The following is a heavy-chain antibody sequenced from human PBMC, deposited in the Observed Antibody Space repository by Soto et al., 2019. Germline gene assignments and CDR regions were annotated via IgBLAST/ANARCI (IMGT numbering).Heavy chain of an antibody. V-gene: IGHV3-15*01. CDR1: GFPFSNAW. J-gene: IGHJ4*02. Sequence: GGSLRLSCAASGFPFSNAWMSWVRQSPGKGLEWVGRIKIKTDGGTTDYAAPVKGRFTISIDDSKNTLFLQMNSLKTEDTAVYYCTTDDPINKNWGQGTLVTVSS. CDR2: IKIKTDGGTT. CDR3: TTDDPINKN.